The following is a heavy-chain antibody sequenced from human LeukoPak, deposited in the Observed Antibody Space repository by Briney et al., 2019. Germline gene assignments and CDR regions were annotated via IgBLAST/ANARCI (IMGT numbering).Heavy chain of an antibody. Sequence: ASVKVSCKASGYTFTSYGISWVRQAPGQGLEWMGWISAYNGNTNYAQKLQGRVTMTTDTSTSTAYMELRSLRSDDTAVYYCARGSPTREITHGGFYYGMDVWGQGTTVTVSS. D-gene: IGHD3-10*01. CDR2: ISAYNGNT. CDR3: ARGSPTREITHGGFYYGMDV. CDR1: GYTFTSYG. J-gene: IGHJ6*02. V-gene: IGHV1-18*01.